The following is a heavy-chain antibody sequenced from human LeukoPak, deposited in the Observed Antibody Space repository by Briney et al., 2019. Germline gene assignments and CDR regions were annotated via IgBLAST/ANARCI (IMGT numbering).Heavy chain of an antibody. Sequence: PSETLSLTCTVSGGSINSYYWSWIRQPPGKGLEWLGYIYYSGSTNYNPSLKSRVTISLDTSKNQFSLKLSSVTAADTAVYYCARTTEGGYTYDYFYYYYMDVWGKGTTVTISS. CDR2: IYYSGST. J-gene: IGHJ6*03. CDR3: ARTTEGGYTYDYFYYYYMDV. CDR1: GGSINSYY. V-gene: IGHV4-59*01. D-gene: IGHD5-18*01.